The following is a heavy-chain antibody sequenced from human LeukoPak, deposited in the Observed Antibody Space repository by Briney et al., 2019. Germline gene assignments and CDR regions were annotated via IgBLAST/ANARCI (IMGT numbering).Heavy chain of an antibody. CDR1: GYTFTGYY. CDR2: INPNSGGT. D-gene: IGHD6-13*01. V-gene: IGHV1-2*02. CDR3: ARYPPFKSSYSSSWTPSSGMDV. J-gene: IGHJ6*02. Sequence: ASVKVSCKASGYTFTGYYMHWVRQAPGQGLEWMGWINPNSGGTNYAQKFQGRVTMTRDTSISTAYMELSRLRSDDTAVYYCARYPPFKSSYSSSWTPSSGMDVWGQGTTVTVSS.